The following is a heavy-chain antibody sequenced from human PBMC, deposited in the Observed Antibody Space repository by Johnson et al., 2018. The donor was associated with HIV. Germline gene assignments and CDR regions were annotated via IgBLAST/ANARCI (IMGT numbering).Heavy chain of an antibody. CDR3: ASIQGGI. J-gene: IGHJ3*02. CDR1: GFTFSSYA. CDR2: ISYDGSNK. D-gene: IGHD2-2*02. Sequence: QVQLVESGGGLVQPGGSLRLSCAASGFTFSSYAMHWVRQAPGKGLEWVALISYDGSNKYHADSVKGRFTISRDNSKNTLYVQMNSLRAEDTAVYYCASIQGGIWGQGTMVTVAS. V-gene: IGHV3-30-3*01.